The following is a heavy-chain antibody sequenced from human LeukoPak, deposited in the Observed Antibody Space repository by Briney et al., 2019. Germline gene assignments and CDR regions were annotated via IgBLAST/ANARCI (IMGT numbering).Heavy chain of an antibody. D-gene: IGHD5-18*01. CDR2: IYPGDSRT. J-gene: IGHJ5*02. Sequence: GESLKISCKGSGYSFTTYWIGWVRQTPGKGLEWMGVIYPGDSRTRYNPSFEGQVTISADKSINTAYLQWSSLKASDTAMYYCACREFYSPWPGPWGQGTLVTVSS. V-gene: IGHV5-51*01. CDR1: GYSFTTYW. CDR3: ACREFYSPWPGP.